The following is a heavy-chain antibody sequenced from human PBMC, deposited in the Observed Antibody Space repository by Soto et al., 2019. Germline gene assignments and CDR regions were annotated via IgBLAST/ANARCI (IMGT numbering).Heavy chain of an antibody. J-gene: IGHJ5*02. Sequence: LSLTCAVCGGSITSANWWTWVRQPPGGGLEWIGEISHSGITNYKASLKSRVTMSVDKTKNDVSLKLTSVTAADTAVYYCARVLRGWFDPWGQGTPVTVSS. V-gene: IGHV4-4*02. CDR3: ARVLRGWFDP. CDR2: ISHSGIT. CDR1: GGSITSANW.